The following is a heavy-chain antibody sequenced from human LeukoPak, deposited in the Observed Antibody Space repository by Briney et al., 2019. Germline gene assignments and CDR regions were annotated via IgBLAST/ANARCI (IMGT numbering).Heavy chain of an antibody. J-gene: IGHJ4*02. CDR1: GFTFSTYG. V-gene: IGHV3-33*01. CDR3: ARDAHYYDSSGYFRAPLDY. D-gene: IGHD3-22*01. CDR2: VRYDGSKK. Sequence: GGSLRLSCAASGFTFSTYGMHWVRQAPGKGLEWVAVVRYDGSKKYYTNSVKGRFTISRDHSKNTLYLQMNSLRVEDTAVYCARDAHYYDSSGYFRAPLDYWGQGTLVTVSS.